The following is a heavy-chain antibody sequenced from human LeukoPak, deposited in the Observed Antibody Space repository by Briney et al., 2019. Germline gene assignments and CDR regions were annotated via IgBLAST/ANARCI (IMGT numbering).Heavy chain of an antibody. D-gene: IGHD3-10*01. Sequence: PGGSLRLSCAASGFTFSSYAMSWVRQAPGKGLEWVLAISGSGGSTYYADSVKGRFTISRDNSKNTLYLQMNSLRAEDTAVYYCAKAVTMVQGVIIGSYYYYMDVWGKGTTVTVSS. CDR3: AKAVTMVQGVIIGSYYYYMDV. V-gene: IGHV3-23*01. J-gene: IGHJ6*03. CDR1: GFTFSSYA. CDR2: ISGSGGST.